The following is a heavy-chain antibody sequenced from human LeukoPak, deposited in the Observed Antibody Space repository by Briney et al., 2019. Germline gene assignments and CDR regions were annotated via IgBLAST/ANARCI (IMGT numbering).Heavy chain of an antibody. D-gene: IGHD6-6*01. CDR3: VRLLPASRHYFDY. CDR2: IYGGGAT. CDR1: GLIVSSDY. Sequence: PGGSLRVSCAASGLIVSSDYLAWVRQAAGKGLEWMSVIYGGGATYYADSVRGRFTISRDNSKNGLFLQMNSLRVEDTAVYHCVRLLPASRHYFDYWGQGTLVTVSS. V-gene: IGHV3-53*01. J-gene: IGHJ4*02.